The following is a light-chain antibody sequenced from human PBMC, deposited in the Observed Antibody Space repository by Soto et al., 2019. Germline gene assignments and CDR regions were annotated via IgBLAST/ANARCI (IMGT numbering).Light chain of an antibody. Sequence: EVLMTQSPATLSVSAGEGATLSCRASQGIGDTLAWYQHKPGQAPRLLIYGASNRATGIPARFSGSGSGTDVTLTISSLEPEDFAVYYCQQHNNWPITFGQGTRVEI. J-gene: IGKJ5*01. CDR3: QQHNNWPIT. V-gene: IGKV3D-15*01. CDR2: GAS. CDR1: QGIGDT.